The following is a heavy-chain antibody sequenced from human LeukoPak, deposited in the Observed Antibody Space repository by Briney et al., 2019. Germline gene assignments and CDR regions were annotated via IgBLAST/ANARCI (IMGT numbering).Heavy chain of an antibody. J-gene: IGHJ5*02. CDR1: GFTFSSYS. CDR3: ARHSKNRFNRNNNWFDP. Sequence: GGSLRLSCAASGFTFSSYSMNWVRQAPGKGLEWVSSISSSSSYIYYADSVKGRFTISRDNAKNSLYLQMNSLRAEDTAVYYCARHSKNRFNRNNNWFDPWGQGTLVTVSS. CDR2: ISSSSSYI. D-gene: IGHD1-14*01. V-gene: IGHV3-21*01.